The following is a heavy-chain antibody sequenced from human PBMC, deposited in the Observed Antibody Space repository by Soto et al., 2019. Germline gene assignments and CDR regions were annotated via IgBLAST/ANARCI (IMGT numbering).Heavy chain of an antibody. CDR1: GFTFSSYG. D-gene: IGHD3-16*01. Sequence: QVQLVESGGGVVQPGRSLRLSCAASGFTFSSYGMHWVRQAPGKGLEWVAVIWYDGSNKYYADSVKGRFTNSRDNSKNTLYLKMNSLRAENRAVYYCARDYVKGDDAFDIWAQGTMVTVSS. V-gene: IGHV3-33*01. CDR3: ARDYVKGDDAFDI. J-gene: IGHJ3*02. CDR2: IWYDGSNK.